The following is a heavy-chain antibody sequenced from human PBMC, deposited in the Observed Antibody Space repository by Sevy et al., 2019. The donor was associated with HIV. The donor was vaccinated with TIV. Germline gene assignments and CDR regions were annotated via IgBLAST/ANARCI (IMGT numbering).Heavy chain of an antibody. CDR3: ARGSDYYYDSSDAFDI. Sequence: GGSLRLSCAASGFTFSSYAMHWVRQAPGKGLEWVAVISYDGSNKYYADSVKGRFTISRDNCKKTLYLQMNSLGAEDTAGYYCARGSDYYYDSSDAFDIWGQGTMVTVSS. V-gene: IGHV3-30-3*01. CDR1: GFTFSSYA. J-gene: IGHJ3*02. CDR2: ISYDGSNK. D-gene: IGHD3-22*01.